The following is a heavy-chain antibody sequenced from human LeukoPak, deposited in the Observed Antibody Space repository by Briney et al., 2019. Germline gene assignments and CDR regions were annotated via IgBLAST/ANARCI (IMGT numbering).Heavy chain of an antibody. CDR1: GGXILTTNC. Sequence: SETLSLTCVVSGGXILTTNCWSWVRQPPGKGLEWIGYIYHSGTTNYNPSLRSRVTISVDTSKNQFSLKLSSVTAADTAVYYCATMKAVRVNDFWSGYPDYWGQGTLVTVSS. V-gene: IGHV4-4*02. J-gene: IGHJ4*02. CDR3: ATMKAVRVNDFWSGYPDY. CDR2: IYHSGTT. D-gene: IGHD3-3*01.